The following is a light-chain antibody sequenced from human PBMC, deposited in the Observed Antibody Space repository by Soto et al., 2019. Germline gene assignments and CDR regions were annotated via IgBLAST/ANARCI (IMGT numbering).Light chain of an antibody. Sequence: QSSLTQPASVSGSPGQSITISCTGTTSDVGAYNYVSWYQQHPGNAPKLIIYEVSRRPSGVSSRFSASKSGSTASLTISGLQSEDEADYYCATWDDSLNGHVVFGGGTKVTVL. CDR3: ATWDDSLNGHVV. CDR1: TSDVGAYNY. CDR2: EVS. V-gene: IGLV2-14*01. J-gene: IGLJ2*01.